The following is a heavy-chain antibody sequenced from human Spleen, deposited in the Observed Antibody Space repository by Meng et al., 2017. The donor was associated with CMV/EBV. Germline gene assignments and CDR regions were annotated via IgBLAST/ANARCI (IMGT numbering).Heavy chain of an antibody. J-gene: IGHJ4*02. V-gene: IGHV4-39*01. Sequence: GSLRLSCTVSGGSISRSTYYWGWIRQPPGKGLEWIGSIHYSGSSYYNPSLKSRVTISVDTSKNQFSLKVRSVTAADTAVYPCARLACSTSTCQYYFDYLGLGTLVTVSS. CDR1: GGSISRSTYY. CDR2: IHYSGSS. CDR3: ARLACSTSTCQYYFDY. D-gene: IGHD2-2*01.